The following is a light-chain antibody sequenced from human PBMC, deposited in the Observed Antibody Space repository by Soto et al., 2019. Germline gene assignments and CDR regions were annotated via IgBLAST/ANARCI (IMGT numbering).Light chain of an antibody. CDR2: DAS. Sequence: EIVLRQSQATLSVSPGERATLSCRASQSVSSYLAWYQQKPGQAPRLLIYDASNRATGIPARFSGSGSGTDSTLTISSLEPEDFAVYYCQQRSNWPGTFGQGTKVDIK. J-gene: IGKJ1*01. V-gene: IGKV3-11*01. CDR1: QSVSSY. CDR3: QQRSNWPGT.